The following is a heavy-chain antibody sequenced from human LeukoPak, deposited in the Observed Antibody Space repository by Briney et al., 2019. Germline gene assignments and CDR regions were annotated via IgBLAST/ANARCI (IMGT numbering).Heavy chain of an antibody. Sequence: PGGSLRLSCAASGFTFDDYAMHWVRQAPGKGLEWVSLISGDGGSTYYADSVKGRFTISRDNSKNSLYLQMNSLRTGDTALYYCAKDIGSSWYVAFDIWGQGTMVTVSS. CDR2: ISGDGGST. D-gene: IGHD6-13*01. J-gene: IGHJ3*02. CDR1: GFTFDDYA. CDR3: AKDIGSSWYVAFDI. V-gene: IGHV3-43*02.